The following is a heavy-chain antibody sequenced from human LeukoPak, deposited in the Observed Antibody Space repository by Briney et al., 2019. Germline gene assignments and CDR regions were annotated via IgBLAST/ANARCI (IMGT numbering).Heavy chain of an antibody. D-gene: IGHD5-18*01. J-gene: IGHJ3*02. CDR3: ARDRIDTANAFDI. CDR1: GGFISSYY. V-gene: IGHV4-59*01. CDR2: IYYSGST. Sequence: PSETLSLTWTVAGGFISSYYWSWIRQPPGKGLEWVGYIYYSGSTNYNPSLKSRVTISVDTSKNQFSLKLSSVNAADTAVYYCARDRIDTANAFDIWGQGTMVTVSS.